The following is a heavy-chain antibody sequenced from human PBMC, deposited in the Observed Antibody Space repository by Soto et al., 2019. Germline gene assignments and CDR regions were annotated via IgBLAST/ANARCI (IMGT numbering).Heavy chain of an antibody. V-gene: IGHV1-69*04. D-gene: IGHD5-12*01. CDR1: GGTFSSYT. Sequence: GASVKVSCKASGGTFSSYTISWVRQAPGQGLEWMGRIIPILGIANYAQKFQGRVTITADKSTSTAYMELSSLRSEDTVVYYCARESVKYSGYEPFDYWGQGTLVTVSS. J-gene: IGHJ4*02. CDR2: IIPILGIA. CDR3: ARESVKYSGYEPFDY.